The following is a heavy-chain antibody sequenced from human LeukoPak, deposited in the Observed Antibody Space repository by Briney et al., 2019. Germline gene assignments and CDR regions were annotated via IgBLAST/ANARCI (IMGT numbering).Heavy chain of an antibody. J-gene: IGHJ3*02. V-gene: IGHV3-30*18. CDR2: ISYDGSNK. Sequence: GRSLRLSCAASGFTFSSYGMHWVRQAPGKGLEWVAVISYDGSNKYYADSVKGRFTISRDNSKNTLYLQMNSLRAEDTAVYYCAKLMCSSTSCYELGAFDIWGQGTMVTVSS. CDR3: AKLMCSSTSCYELGAFDI. D-gene: IGHD2-2*01. CDR1: GFTFSSYG.